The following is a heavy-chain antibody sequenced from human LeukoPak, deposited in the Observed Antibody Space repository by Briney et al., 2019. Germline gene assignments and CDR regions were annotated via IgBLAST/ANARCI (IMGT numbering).Heavy chain of an antibody. V-gene: IGHV4-34*01. D-gene: IGHD5-18*01. CDR3: ARRVKGGYRDRGAFDI. CDR2: INHSGST. J-gene: IGHJ3*02. Sequence: SETLSLTCTVYGGSFSAYYWSWVRQPPGKGLEWIGEINHSGSTNCSPSLKSRVTLSVDTSKSQFSLKLSSVTAADTAVYYCARRVKGGYRDRGAFDIWGQGTMVTVSS. CDR1: GGSFSAYY.